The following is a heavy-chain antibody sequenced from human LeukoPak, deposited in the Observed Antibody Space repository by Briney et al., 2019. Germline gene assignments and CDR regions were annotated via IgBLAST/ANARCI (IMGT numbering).Heavy chain of an antibody. CDR1: GYTFTSYG. V-gene: IGHV1-18*01. CDR2: ISAYNGNT. Sequence: ASVKVSCKASGYTFTSYGISWVRQAPGQGLEWMGWISAYNGNTNYAQKLQGRVTMTRNTSISTAYMELSSLRSEDTAVYYCARLLTMVRGVIIKYYYYYMDVWGKGTTVTISS. D-gene: IGHD3-10*01. J-gene: IGHJ6*03. CDR3: ARLLTMVRGVIIKYYYYYMDV.